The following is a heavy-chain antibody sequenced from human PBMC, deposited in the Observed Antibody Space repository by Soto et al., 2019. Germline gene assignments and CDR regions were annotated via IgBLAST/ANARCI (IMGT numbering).Heavy chain of an antibody. CDR1: GFTFSSYG. D-gene: IGHD6-13*01. CDR2: IWYDGSNK. J-gene: IGHJ4*02. CDR3: ARDRPPIRIAAPRPHYFDY. Sequence: GGSLRLSCAASGFTFSSYGMHWVRQAPGKGLEWVAVIWYDGSNKYYADSVKGRFTISRDNSKNTLYLQMNSLRAEDTAVYYCARDRPPIRIAAPRPHYFDYWGQGTLVTVSS. V-gene: IGHV3-33*01.